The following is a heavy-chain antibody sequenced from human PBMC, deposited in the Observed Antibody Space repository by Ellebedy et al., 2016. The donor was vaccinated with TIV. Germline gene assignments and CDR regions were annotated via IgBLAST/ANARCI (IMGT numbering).Heavy chain of an antibody. Sequence: SGPTLVKPTQTLTLTCTFSGFSLSTSGMCVSWIRQPPGKALEWLARIDWDDDKYYSTSLKTRLTISKDTSKNQVVLTMTNMDPVDTATYYCARTTRTVVPAAMIGDDAFDIWGQGTMVTVSS. J-gene: IGHJ3*02. CDR2: IDWDDDK. CDR1: GFSLSTSGMC. D-gene: IGHD2-2*01. V-gene: IGHV2-70*11. CDR3: ARTTRTVVPAAMIGDDAFDI.